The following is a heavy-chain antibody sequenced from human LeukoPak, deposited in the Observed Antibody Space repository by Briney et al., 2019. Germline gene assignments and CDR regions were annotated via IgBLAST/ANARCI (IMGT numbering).Heavy chain of an antibody. CDR1: GFTVSSNY. J-gene: IGHJ6*02. CDR3: ARELDSYYYYGMDV. V-gene: IGHV3-21*01. Sequence: PGGSLRLSCATSGFTVSSNYMSWVRQAPGKGLEWVSSISSSSSYIYYADSVKGRFTISRDNAKNSLYLQMNSLRAEDTAVYYCARELDSYYYYGMDVWGQGTTVTVSS. CDR2: ISSSSSYI.